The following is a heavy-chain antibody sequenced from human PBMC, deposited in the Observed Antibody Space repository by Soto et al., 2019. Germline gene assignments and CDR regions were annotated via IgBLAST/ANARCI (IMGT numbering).Heavy chain of an antibody. V-gene: IGHV3-72*01. CDR1: GFTFSDHY. D-gene: IGHD5-12*01. Sequence: EVQLVESGGGLVQPGGSLRLSCAASGFTFSDHYMDWVRQAPGKGLEWVGRSRDKAHSHTTEYAASVKGRFTISRDDSGNSLYLQMNSLETEDTAVYYCARGVVSTGYFDYWGQGTLVTVSS. CDR3: ARGVVSTGYFDY. J-gene: IGHJ4*02. CDR2: SRDKAHSHTT.